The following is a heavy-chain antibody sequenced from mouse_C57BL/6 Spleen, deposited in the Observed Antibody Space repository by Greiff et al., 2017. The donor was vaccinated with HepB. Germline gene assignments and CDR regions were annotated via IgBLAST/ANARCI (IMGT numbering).Heavy chain of an antibody. V-gene: IGHV1-80*01. J-gene: IGHJ3*01. CDR2: IYPGDGDT. Sequence: QVQLKESGAELVKPGASVKISCKASGYAFSSYWMNWVKQRPGKGLEWIGQIYPGDGDTNYNGKFKGKATLTADKSSSTAYMQLSSLTSEDSAVYFCARKDVRTWFAYWGQGTLVTVSA. CDR1: GYAFSSYW. CDR3: ARKDVRTWFAY.